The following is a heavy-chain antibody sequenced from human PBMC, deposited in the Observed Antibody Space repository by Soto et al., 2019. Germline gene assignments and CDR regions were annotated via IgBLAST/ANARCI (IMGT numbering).Heavy chain of an antibody. D-gene: IGHD4-4*01. V-gene: IGHV3-15*01. CDR2: IKSKTDGGTT. J-gene: IGHJ4*02. Sequence: EVQLVESGGGLVKPGGSLRLSCAASGFTFSNAWMSWVRQAPGKGLEWVGRIKSKTDGGTTDYAAPMKGRFTISRDDSKNTLYLQMNGLKTEDTAVYYCTTDPDYTHVIDSWGQGTLVTVSS. CDR3: TTDPDYTHVIDS. CDR1: GFTFSNAW.